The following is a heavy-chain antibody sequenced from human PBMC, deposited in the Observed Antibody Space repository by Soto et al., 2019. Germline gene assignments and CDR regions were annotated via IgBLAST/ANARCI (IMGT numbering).Heavy chain of an antibody. D-gene: IGHD6-13*01. J-gene: IGHJ4*02. Sequence: EVQLVESGGGLVQPGGSLRLSCAASGFYFSGYWMHWVRQVPGKGLVWVSRINTDGSDTLYADSVKGRFTISRDNNKNTLYLQMSSLRAEDTAIYYCVRAAARGDSWGQGTLVTVSS. CDR2: INTDGSDT. V-gene: IGHV3-74*01. CDR3: VRAAARGDS. CDR1: GFYFSGYW.